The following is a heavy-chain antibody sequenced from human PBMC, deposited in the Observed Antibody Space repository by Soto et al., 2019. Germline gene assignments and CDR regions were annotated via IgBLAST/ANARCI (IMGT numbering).Heavy chain of an antibody. V-gene: IGHV4-4*01. Sequence: QVQLQESGPGLVKPSGTLSLTCAVSGGSISTSNWWSWVRQPPGKGLEWIGDVYRTGSTNYNPSLESRLTISVDKSKNQFSLKLTSVTAADSAVYCCAGARATIAAAAIFDCWGQGTLVTVSS. J-gene: IGHJ4*02. CDR3: AGARATIAAAAIFDC. CDR2: VYRTGST. CDR1: GGSISTSNW. D-gene: IGHD6-13*01.